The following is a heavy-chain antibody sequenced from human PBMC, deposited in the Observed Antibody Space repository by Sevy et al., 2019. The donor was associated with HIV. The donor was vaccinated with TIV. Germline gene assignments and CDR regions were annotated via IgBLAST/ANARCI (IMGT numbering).Heavy chain of an antibody. CDR1: GFTFSSYS. CDR3: ARGDKRSGWDRGEGNWFDP. CDR2: ISSSSSTI. D-gene: IGHD6-25*01. J-gene: IGHJ5*02. Sequence: GGSLRLSCAASGFTFSSYSMNWVRQAPGKGLEWVSYISSSSSTIYYTDSVKGRFPISRDNAKNSLYLQMNSLRDEDTAVYYCARGDKRSGWDRGEGNWFDPWGQGTLVTVSS. V-gene: IGHV3-48*02.